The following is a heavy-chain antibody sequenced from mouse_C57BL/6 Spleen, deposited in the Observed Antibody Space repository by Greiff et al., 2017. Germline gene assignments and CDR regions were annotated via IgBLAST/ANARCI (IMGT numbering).Heavy chain of an antibody. Sequence: EVKLVESGGGLVKPGGSLKLSCAASGFTFSDYGMHWVRQAPEKGLEWVAYISSGSSTIYYADTVKGRFTISRDNAKNTLFLQMTSLWSEDTAMYYCARIYYDYYYYAMDYWGQGTSVTVSS. CDR3: ARIYYDYYYYAMDY. J-gene: IGHJ4*01. D-gene: IGHD2-4*01. CDR2: ISSGSSTI. CDR1: GFTFSDYG. V-gene: IGHV5-17*01.